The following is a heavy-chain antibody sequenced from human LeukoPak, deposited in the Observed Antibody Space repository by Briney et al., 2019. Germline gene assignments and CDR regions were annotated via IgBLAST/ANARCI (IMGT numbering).Heavy chain of an antibody. CDR1: GGSVSSGSYY. J-gene: IGHJ4*02. Sequence: SETLSLTCTVSGGSVSSGSYYWSWVRQPPGKGLEWIGYIFYSGSTNYNPSLKSRVTISVDTSNIQFSLKLSSVTAADTAVYYCARVRYDSSLWGQGTLVTVSS. CDR2: IFYSGST. CDR3: ARVRYDSSL. V-gene: IGHV4-61*01. D-gene: IGHD3-22*01.